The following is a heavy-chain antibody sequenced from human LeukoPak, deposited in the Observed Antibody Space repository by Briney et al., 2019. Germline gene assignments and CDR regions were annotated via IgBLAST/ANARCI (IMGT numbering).Heavy chain of an antibody. V-gene: IGHV1-69*13. CDR2: IIPIFGTA. J-gene: IGHJ5*02. D-gene: IGHD6-13*01. Sequence: ASVKVSCKASGYTFTSYGISWVRQAPRQGLEWMGGIIPIFGTANYAQKFQGRVTITADESTSTAYMELSSLRSEDTAVYYCARVVSIAAPENWFDPWGQGTLVTVSS. CDR1: GYTFTSYG. CDR3: ARVVSIAAPENWFDP.